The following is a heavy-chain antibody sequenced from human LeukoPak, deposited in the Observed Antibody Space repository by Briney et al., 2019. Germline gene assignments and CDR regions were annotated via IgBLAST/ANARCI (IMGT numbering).Heavy chain of an antibody. V-gene: IGHV3-15*01. D-gene: IGHD6-13*01. CDR1: GFTFSNAW. Sequence: KAGGSLRLSCAASGFTFSNAWMSWVRQAPGKGLEWVGHIKSKTDGGTTDYAAPVKGRFTISRDDSKITLYLQMNSLKTEDTAVYYCSRHHLVQDYWGQGTLVTVSS. CDR2: IKSKTDGGTT. J-gene: IGHJ4*02. CDR3: SRHHLVQDY.